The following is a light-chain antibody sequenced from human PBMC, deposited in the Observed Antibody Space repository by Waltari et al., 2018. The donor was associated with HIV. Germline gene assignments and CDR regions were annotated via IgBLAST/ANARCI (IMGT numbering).Light chain of an antibody. Sequence: EIVLTQSPGTLSLSPGETATLSCRASQSVGSNYLDWYQQKPDQAPRLLIYGASRRATDIPDRFSGSGSETDFTLTISRLEAEDFAVYYCQQYVSSPYTFGQGTKLEIK. CDR1: QSVGSNY. CDR3: QQYVSSPYT. V-gene: IGKV3-20*01. CDR2: GAS. J-gene: IGKJ2*01.